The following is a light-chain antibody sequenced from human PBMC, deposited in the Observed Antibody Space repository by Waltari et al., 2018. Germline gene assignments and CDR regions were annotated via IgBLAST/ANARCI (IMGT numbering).Light chain of an antibody. CDR3: CSYAGSSTSWV. Sequence: QSALTQPASVSGSPGQSITISCTGTSSDVGGYNYVSWYQQYPGKAPKLMIYDVSKRPSEVSRRFSCSKSGNTASLTISGLQAEDEADYYCCSYAGSSTSWVFGGGTKLTVL. V-gene: IGLV2-23*02. CDR2: DVS. CDR1: SSDVGGYNY. J-gene: IGLJ3*02.